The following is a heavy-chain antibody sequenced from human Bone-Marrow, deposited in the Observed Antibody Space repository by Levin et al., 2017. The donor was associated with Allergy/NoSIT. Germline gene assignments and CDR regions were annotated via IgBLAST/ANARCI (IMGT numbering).Heavy chain of an antibody. CDR1: GFTFGDYA. D-gene: IGHD1-26*01. V-gene: IGHV3-30*04. CDR3: SRDWEISGRPRLHDTVDI. J-gene: IGHJ3*02. CDR2: ISYDDSNR. Sequence: PAGGSLRLSCTGSGFTFGDYAMHWVRQAPGKGLEWVAVISYDDSNRFYGDSVKGRFTISRDNSKDTLYLFMNSLRPDDTAVYYCSRDWEISGRPRLHDTVDIWGQGTRVTVSS.